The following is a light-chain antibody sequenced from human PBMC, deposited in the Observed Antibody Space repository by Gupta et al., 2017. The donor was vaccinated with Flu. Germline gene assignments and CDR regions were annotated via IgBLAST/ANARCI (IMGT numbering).Light chain of an antibody. CDR1: QSVLYSSNNKNY. V-gene: IGKV4-1*01. J-gene: IGKJ5*01. CDR2: CAS. CDR3: QQYYSTPIT. Sequence: DILMTQSPDSLAVSLGERATINCKSSQSVLYSSNNKNYLAWYQQKPGQPPKLLIYCASTRESGVPDRFSGSGSGTDFTLTISSLQAEDVAVYYCQQYYSTPITFGQGTRLEIK.